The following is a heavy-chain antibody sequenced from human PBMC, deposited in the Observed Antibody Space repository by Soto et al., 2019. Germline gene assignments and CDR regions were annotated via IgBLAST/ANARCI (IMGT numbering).Heavy chain of an antibody. V-gene: IGHV3-21*01. D-gene: IGHD6-6*01. CDR1: GFTFSSYS. CDR2: ISSSSFSI. Sequence: PGGSLRLSCAASGFTFSSYSMNWVRQAPGKGLEWVSSISSSSFSINYADSVKGRFSISRDNAQNSLHLQMNNLRAEDTAVYYCARNESSNIHGMDVWGQGTTVT. CDR3: ARNESSNIHGMDV. J-gene: IGHJ6*02.